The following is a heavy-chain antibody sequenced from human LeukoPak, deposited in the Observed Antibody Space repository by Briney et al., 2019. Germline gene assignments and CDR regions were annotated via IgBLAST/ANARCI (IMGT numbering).Heavy chain of an antibody. J-gene: IGHJ4*02. V-gene: IGHV1-2*02. Sequence: ASVKVSCKASGYTFTGYYMHWVRQAPGQGLEWMGWINPNSGGTNYAQKFQGRVTMTRDTSISTAYMEQSRLRSDDTAVYYCARDYGGNEGGDYWARGPRVTVP. CDR1: GYTFTGYY. CDR3: ARDYGGNEGGDY. D-gene: IGHD1-1*01. CDR2: INPNSGGT.